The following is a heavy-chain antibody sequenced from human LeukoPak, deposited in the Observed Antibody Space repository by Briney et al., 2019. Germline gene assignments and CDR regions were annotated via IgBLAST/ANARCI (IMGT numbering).Heavy chain of an antibody. CDR2: IYYSGST. Sequence: SETLSLTCTVSGGSISSSSYYWGWIRQPPGKGLEWIGSIYYSGSTYYNPSLKSRVTISVDTSKNQFSLKLSSVTAADTAVYCCTVVVAATPYYWGQGTLVTVSS. D-gene: IGHD2-15*01. CDR3: TVVVAATPYY. V-gene: IGHV4-39*07. CDR1: GGSISSSSYY. J-gene: IGHJ4*02.